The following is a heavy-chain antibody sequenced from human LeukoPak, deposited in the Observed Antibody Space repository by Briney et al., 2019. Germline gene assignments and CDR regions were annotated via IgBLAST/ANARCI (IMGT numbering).Heavy chain of an antibody. J-gene: IGHJ2*01. CDR3: ARDRGLRFLLDWYFDL. Sequence: GRSLRLSCAASGFTFSSYAMHWVRQAPGKGLEWVAVISYDGSNKYYADSVKGRFTISRDNSKNTLYLQMNSLRAEDTAVYYCARDRGLRFLLDWYFDLWGRGTLVTVSS. D-gene: IGHD5-12*01. CDR2: ISYDGSNK. CDR1: GFTFSSYA. V-gene: IGHV3-30-3*01.